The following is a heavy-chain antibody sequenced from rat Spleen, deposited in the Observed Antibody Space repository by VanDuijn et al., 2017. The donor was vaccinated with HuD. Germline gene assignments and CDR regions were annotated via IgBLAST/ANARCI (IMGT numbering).Heavy chain of an antibody. J-gene: IGHJ2*01. CDR3: VRGSNYGVHTDYFDY. D-gene: IGHD1-11*01. CDR1: GFNFNDHW. V-gene: IGHV4-2*01. Sequence: EVKLVESGGGLVQPGRSLKLSCAVSGFNFNDHWMGWVRQAPGKGLEWIGEINKDSSTVKYTPSLKDKFTISRDNAQNTLFLQMNKLESEDTAIYYCVRGSNYGVHTDYFDYWGQGVMVTVSS. CDR2: INKDSSTV.